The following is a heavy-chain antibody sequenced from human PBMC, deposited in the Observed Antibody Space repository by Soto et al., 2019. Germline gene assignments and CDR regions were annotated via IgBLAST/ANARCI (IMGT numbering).Heavy chain of an antibody. D-gene: IGHD2-15*01. CDR1: GYSFTSYW. Sequence: PGESLKISCKGSGYSFTSYWIGWVLQMPGKGLEWMGIIYPGDSDTRYSPSFQGQVTISADKSISTAYLQWSSLKASDTAMYYCARRGYCSGGSCADAFDIWGQGTMVTVSS. V-gene: IGHV5-51*01. CDR2: IYPGDSDT. CDR3: ARRGYCSGGSCADAFDI. J-gene: IGHJ3*02.